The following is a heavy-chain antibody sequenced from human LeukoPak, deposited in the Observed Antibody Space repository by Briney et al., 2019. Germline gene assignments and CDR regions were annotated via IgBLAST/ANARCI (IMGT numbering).Heavy chain of an antibody. Sequence: SETLSLTCTVSGGSISSGGYYWSWIRQHPGKGLEWIRYIYYSGSTYYNPSLKSRVTISVDTSKNQFSLKLSSVTAADTAVYYCAREGYGDYARYYFDYWGQGTLVTVSS. V-gene: IGHV4-31*03. J-gene: IGHJ4*02. D-gene: IGHD4-17*01. CDR3: AREGYGDYARYYFDY. CDR2: IYYSGST. CDR1: GGSISSGGYY.